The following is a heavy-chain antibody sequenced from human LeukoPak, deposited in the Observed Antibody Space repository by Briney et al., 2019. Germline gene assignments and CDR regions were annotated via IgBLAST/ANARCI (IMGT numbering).Heavy chain of an antibody. D-gene: IGHD4-17*01. CDR2: IYSGGRT. J-gene: IGHJ4*02. CDR1: GFTVSSNY. V-gene: IGHV3-66*01. CDR3: ARDGIYGDYV. Sequence: GGSLRLSCAASGFTVSSNYMSWVRQAPGKGLEWVSVIYSGGRTYYADSVKDRFTISRDNSKNTLYLQMSSLRAEDTAVYYCARDGIYGDYVWGQGTLVTVSS.